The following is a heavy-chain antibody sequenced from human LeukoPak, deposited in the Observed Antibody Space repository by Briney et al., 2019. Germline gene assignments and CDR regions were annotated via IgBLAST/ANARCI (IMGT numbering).Heavy chain of an antibody. CDR2: IIPIFGTA. CDR1: GGTFSSYA. J-gene: IGHJ6*04. CDR3: ARSPWAVVPAKIYYYYGMDV. Sequence: GASVRVSCKASGGTFSSYAISWVRQAPGQGLEWMGGIIPIFGTANYAQKFQGRVTITADKSTSTAYMELSSLRSEDTAVYYCARSPWAVVPAKIYYYYGMDVWGKGTTVTVSS. D-gene: IGHD2-2*01. V-gene: IGHV1-69*06.